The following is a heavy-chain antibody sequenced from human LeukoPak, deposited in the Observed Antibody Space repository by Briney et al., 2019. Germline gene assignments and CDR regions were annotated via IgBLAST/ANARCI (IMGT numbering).Heavy chain of an antibody. CDR3: ARVYYGSGYYYYYYMDV. D-gene: IGHD3-10*01. CDR2: IYYSGST. Sequence: SETLSLTCTVSGVSISSYYWSWIRQPPGKGLEWIGYIYYSGSTNYNPSLKSRVTISVDTSKNQFSLKLSSVTAADTAVYYCARVYYGSGYYYYYYMDVWGKGTTVTISS. V-gene: IGHV4-59*01. J-gene: IGHJ6*03. CDR1: GVSISSYY.